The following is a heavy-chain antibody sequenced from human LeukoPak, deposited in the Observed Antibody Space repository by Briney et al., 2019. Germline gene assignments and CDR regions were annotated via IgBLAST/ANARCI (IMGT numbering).Heavy chain of an antibody. V-gene: IGHV6-1*01. Sequence: SQTLSLTCAISGDSVSSNSAAWNWIRQSPSRGLEWLGRTYYRSKWYNDYAVSVKSRITINPDTSKNQFSLQLNSVTPEDTAVXXXAXXXRXXYDSSGYSGNFDYWGQGTVVTVSS. CDR3: AXXXRXXYDSSGYSGNFDY. CDR1: GDSVSSNSAA. D-gene: IGHD3-22*01. J-gene: IGHJ4*02. CDR2: TYYRSKWYN.